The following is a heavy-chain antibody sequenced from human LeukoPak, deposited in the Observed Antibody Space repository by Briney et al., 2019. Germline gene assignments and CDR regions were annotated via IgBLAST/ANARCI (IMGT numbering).Heavy chain of an antibody. J-gene: IGHJ5*02. CDR1: GFTFSTYA. CDR2: IWYDGSLK. Sequence: GRSLRLSCTVSGFTFSTYAIHWVRQAPGKGPEWVAVIWYDGSLKYYVDSAKGRFTISRDNSENTLYLQMNSLRVEDTAVFYCARGQRATLDHSDSRASPNWIDPWGQGTQVTVTP. V-gene: IGHV3-33*08. D-gene: IGHD3-22*01. CDR3: ARGQRATLDHSDSRASPNWIDP.